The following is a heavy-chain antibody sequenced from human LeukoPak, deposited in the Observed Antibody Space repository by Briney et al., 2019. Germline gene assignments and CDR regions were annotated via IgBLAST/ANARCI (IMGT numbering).Heavy chain of an antibody. V-gene: IGHV1-8*01. J-gene: IGHJ6*02. CDR1: GYTFTSYD. Sequence: GASVKVSCKASGYTFTSYDINWVRQATGQGLEWMGWMNPNSGNTGYAQKFQGRVTMTRNTSISTAYMELSSLRSEDTAVYYCARGPSLRLRYFDWPTSLYYYYGMDVRGQGTTVTVPS. CDR2: MNPNSGNT. D-gene: IGHD3-9*01. CDR3: ARGPSLRLRYFDWPTSLYYYYGMDV.